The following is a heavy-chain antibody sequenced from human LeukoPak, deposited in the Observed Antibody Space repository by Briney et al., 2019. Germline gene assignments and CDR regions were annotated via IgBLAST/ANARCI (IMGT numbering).Heavy chain of an antibody. V-gene: IGHV1-3*01. CDR1: GYTFTNYA. CDR2: INAGNGNT. CDR3: ARESGSSDWYFDL. D-gene: IGHD6-6*01. Sequence: GASAKVSCKASGYTFTNYAMHWVRQAPGQRLEWMGWINAGNGNTKYSQKFQGRVTITRDTSASTAYMELSSLRSEDTAVYYCARESGSSDWYFDLWGRGTLVTVSS. J-gene: IGHJ2*01.